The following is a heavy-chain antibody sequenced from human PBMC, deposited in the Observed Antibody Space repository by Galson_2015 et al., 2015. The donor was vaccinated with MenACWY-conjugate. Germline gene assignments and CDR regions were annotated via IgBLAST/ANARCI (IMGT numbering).Heavy chain of an antibody. D-gene: IGHD5-24*01. CDR2: ISGSGGST. V-gene: IGHV3-23*01. CDR1: GFTFSSYS. CDR3: AKVSREGKDLGPYDGLKI. J-gene: IGHJ3*02. Sequence: SLRLSCAASGFTFSSYSMTWVRQAPGKGLEWVSAISGSGGSTFYADSVKGRFTVSRDNSKNTLYLQMDSLRAEDTAVYYCAKVSREGKDLGPYDGLKIWGQGTPVTASS.